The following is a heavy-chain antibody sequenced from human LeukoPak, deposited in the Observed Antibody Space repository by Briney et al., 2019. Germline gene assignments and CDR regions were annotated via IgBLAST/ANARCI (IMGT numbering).Heavy chain of an antibody. J-gene: IGHJ3*02. D-gene: IGHD3-10*01. V-gene: IGHV4-31*03. CDR2: IYYSGST. CDR3: ARDGGSVRGYAFDI. Sequence: SQTLSLTCTVSGGSITSDGYYWSWIRQHPGKGLEWIGYIYYSGSTYYIPSLKSRLTISVDTSKNQFSLKLSSVTAADTAVYYCARDGGSVRGYAFDIWGQGTMVTVSS. CDR1: GGSITSDGYY.